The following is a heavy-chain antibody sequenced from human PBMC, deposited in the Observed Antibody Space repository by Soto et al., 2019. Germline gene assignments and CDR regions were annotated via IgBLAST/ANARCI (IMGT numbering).Heavy chain of an antibody. CDR2: ISGSGGST. CDR3: AKGQDILTGDGLDYFDY. J-gene: IGHJ4*02. D-gene: IGHD3-9*01. V-gene: IGHV3-23*01. Sequence: GGSLRLSCAASGFTFSSYAMSWVRQAPGKGLEWVSAISGSGGSTYYADSVKGRFTISRDNSKNTLYLQMNSLRAEDTAVYYCAKGQDILTGDGLDYFDYWGQGTLVTVSS. CDR1: GFTFSSYA.